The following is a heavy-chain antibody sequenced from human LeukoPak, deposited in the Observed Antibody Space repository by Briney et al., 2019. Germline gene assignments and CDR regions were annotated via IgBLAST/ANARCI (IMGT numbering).Heavy chain of an antibody. CDR1: GGSISSGGYS. CDR2: IYHSGST. Sequence: SQTLSLTCAVSGGSISSGGYSWSWIRQPPGKGLEWIGYIYHSGSTYYNPSLKSRVTISVDRSKNQFSLKLSSVTAADTAVCYCARGKGWFDPWGQGTLVTVSS. J-gene: IGHJ5*02. CDR3: ARGKGWFDP. V-gene: IGHV4-30-2*01.